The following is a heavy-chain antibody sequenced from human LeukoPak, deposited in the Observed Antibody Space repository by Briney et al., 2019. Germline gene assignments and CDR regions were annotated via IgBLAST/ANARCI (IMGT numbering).Heavy chain of an antibody. CDR1: GGSISSSNW. D-gene: IGHD2-21*01. Sequence: SGTLSLTCAVSGGSISSSNWWSWVRQPPGKGLEWIGEIYHSGSTNYNPSLKSRVTISVDTSKNQFSLKLSSVTAADTAVYYCARNLAGHFGGFYFDYWGQGTLVTVSS. J-gene: IGHJ4*02. V-gene: IGHV4-4*02. CDR2: IYHSGST. CDR3: ARNLAGHFGGFYFDY.